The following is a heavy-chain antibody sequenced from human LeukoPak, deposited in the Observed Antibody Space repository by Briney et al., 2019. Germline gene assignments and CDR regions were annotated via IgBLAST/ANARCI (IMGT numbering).Heavy chain of an antibody. CDR1: GYTFTGYY. CDR2: INPNSGGT. D-gene: IGHD5-18*01. J-gene: IGHJ4*02. CDR3: ARAGYSYGYPFDY. V-gene: IGHV1-2*02. Sequence: ASVKVSCKASGYTFTGYYMHWVRQAPGQGLECMGWINPNSGGTNYAQKFQGRVTMTRDTSISTAYMELSRLRSDDTAVYYCARAGYSYGYPFDYWGQGTLVTVSS.